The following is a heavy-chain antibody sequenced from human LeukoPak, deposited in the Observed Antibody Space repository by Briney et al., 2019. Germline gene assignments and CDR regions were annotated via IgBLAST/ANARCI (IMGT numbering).Heavy chain of an antibody. D-gene: IGHD2-8*01. J-gene: IGHJ4*02. V-gene: IGHV3-21*01. CDR1: GFTLSSYN. CDR2: ISWRNIDI. CDR3: ARMVGDYFDY. Sequence: PGGSLRLSCAASGFTLSSYNMKWVRQAPGKGLEWVSSISWRNIDIEYADSVKGRFTISRDNAKKSLYLQMNNLRVEDTAVYYCARMVGDYFDYWGQGTLVTVSS.